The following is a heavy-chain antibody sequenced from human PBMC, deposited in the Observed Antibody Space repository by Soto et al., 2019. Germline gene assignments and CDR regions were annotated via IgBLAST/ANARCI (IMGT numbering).Heavy chain of an antibody. J-gene: IGHJ6*02. Sequence: GESLKISCKGSGYSFTSYWISWVRQMPGKGLEWMGRIDPSDSYTNYSPSFQGHVTISADKSISTAYLQWSSLKASDTAMYYCARRGVVTPYYYYGMDVWGQGTTVTVPS. V-gene: IGHV5-10-1*01. D-gene: IGHD3-3*01. CDR2: IDPSDSYT. CDR1: GYSFTSYW. CDR3: ARRGVVTPYYYYGMDV.